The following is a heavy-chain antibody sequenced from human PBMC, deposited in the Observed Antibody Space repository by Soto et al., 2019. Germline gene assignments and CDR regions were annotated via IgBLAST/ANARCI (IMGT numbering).Heavy chain of an antibody. D-gene: IGHD4-17*01. J-gene: IGHJ5*02. Sequence: SSETLSLTCTVSGASITDYYWSWIRQSPRKGLEWIGSIHYSGTTDYNPALKSRVTISVDTSKTQFSLNLTSATAADTAVYYCSREGAFGDTPWGPGTLDTVSS. CDR2: IHYSGTT. V-gene: IGHV4-59*01. CDR3: SREGAFGDTP. CDR1: GASITDYY.